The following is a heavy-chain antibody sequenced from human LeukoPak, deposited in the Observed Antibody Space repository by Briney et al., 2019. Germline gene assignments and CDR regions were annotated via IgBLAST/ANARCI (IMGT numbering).Heavy chain of an antibody. V-gene: IGHV3-30*18. CDR2: ISYDGSNK. Sequence: GGSLRLSCAASGFTFSSYGMHWVRQAPGKGLAWVEVISYDGSNKYYADSVKGRFTISGDNSKNTLYLQMNSLRAEDTAVYYCAKAEFGDYPFDYWGQGTLVTVSS. CDR3: AKAEFGDYPFDY. CDR1: GFTFSSYG. J-gene: IGHJ4*02. D-gene: IGHD4-17*01.